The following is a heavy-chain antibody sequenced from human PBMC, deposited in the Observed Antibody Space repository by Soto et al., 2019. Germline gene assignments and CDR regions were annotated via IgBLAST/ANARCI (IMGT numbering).Heavy chain of an antibody. D-gene: IGHD3-10*01. J-gene: IGHJ4*02. CDR1: GGTFNNYG. V-gene: IGHV1-69*06. CDR3: AGGRVIRGAIPSRFGL. Sequence: QDHLAQSGAEVRQPGSSVTVSCKASGGTFNNYGISWVRQAPGQGLDWMGVIIPLYGTVTYAQKFQGRASITADKSTSKAYMDLSSLRSDDTAVYYCAGGRVIRGAIPSRFGLGGQGTLVTVSS. CDR2: IIPLYGTV.